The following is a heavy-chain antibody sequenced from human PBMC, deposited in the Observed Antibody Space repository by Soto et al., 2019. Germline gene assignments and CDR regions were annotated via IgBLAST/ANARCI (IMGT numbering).Heavy chain of an antibody. Sequence: GASVKVSCKASGYTFMSYPLHWVRQAPGQRPEWMGWINAGDDITQFSQKFQGRLTFTRDTSASTGYMELRSLRSEDTAVYYCARDPVSLFRGVIPYLDAGGQGSPVTVPS. CDR1: GYTFMSYP. CDR2: INAGDDIT. CDR3: ARDPVSLFRGVIPYLDA. V-gene: IGHV1-3*01. D-gene: IGHD3-10*01. J-gene: IGHJ4*02.